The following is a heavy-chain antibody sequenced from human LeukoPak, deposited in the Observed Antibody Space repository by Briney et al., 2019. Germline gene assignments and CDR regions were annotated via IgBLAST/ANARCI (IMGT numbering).Heavy chain of an antibody. CDR2: ISNSGDTI. CDR3: ATWTGLAPG. J-gene: IGHJ4*02. V-gene: IGHV3-11*01. Sequence: GGSLRLSCAASRFTFSDYYMSWIRQAPGKGLEWVSYISNSGDTIHYADSVRGRFTISRDNAKNSLYLQMNSLRAEDTAVYYCATWTGLAPGWGQGTLVTVSS. CDR1: RFTFSDYY. D-gene: IGHD1-1*01.